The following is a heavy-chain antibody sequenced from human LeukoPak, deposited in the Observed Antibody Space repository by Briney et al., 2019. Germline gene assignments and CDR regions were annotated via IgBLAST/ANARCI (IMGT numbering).Heavy chain of an antibody. D-gene: IGHD6-19*01. J-gene: IGHJ4*02. CDR1: GGSFSGYY. V-gene: IGHV4-34*01. Sequence: PSETLSLTCAVYGGSFSGYYWSWIRQPPGKGLEWIGEINHSGSTNYNPSLKSRVTTSVDTSKNQFSLKLSSVTAADTAVYYCAMGPLGGWSDYWGQGTLVTVSS. CDR3: AMGPLGGWSDY. CDR2: INHSGST.